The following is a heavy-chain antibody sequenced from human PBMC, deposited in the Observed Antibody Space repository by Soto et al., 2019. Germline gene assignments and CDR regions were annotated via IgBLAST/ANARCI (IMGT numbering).Heavy chain of an antibody. V-gene: IGHV4-59*01. CDR3: ARAPPGLWFGEFN. CDR2: IYYSGST. Sequence: QVQLQESGPGLVKPSETLSLTCTVSGGSISSYYWSWIRQPPGKGLEWIGYIYYSGSTNYNPSLKSRVTISVDMSKNQFSLKLSSVTAADTAVYYCARAPPGLWFGEFNWGQGTLVTVSS. CDR1: GGSISSYY. D-gene: IGHD3-10*01. J-gene: IGHJ4*02.